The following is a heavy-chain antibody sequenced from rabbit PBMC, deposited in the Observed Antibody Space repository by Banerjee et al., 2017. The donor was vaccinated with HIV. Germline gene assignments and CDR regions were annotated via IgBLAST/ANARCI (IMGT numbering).Heavy chain of an antibody. CDR1: GVSFSNKYV. Sequence: QEQLEESGGDLVKPEGSLTLTCTASGVSFSNKYVMCWVRQDPGKGLELIACIYTNSGSTWYASWVDGRFTISRSTSLKTVDLKMTSLTAADTATYFCARCYDDYGDSEDYFNLWGPGTLVTVS. CDR3: ARCYDDYGDSEDYFNL. J-gene: IGHJ4*01. V-gene: IGHV1S43*01. CDR2: IYTNSGST. D-gene: IGHD2-1*01.